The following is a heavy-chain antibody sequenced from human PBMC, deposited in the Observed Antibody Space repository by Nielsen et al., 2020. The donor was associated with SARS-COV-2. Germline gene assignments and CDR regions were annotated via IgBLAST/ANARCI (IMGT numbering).Heavy chain of an antibody. CDR3: ARETIEHTSSFFDF. J-gene: IGHJ4*02. Sequence: GGSLRLSCAASGFTFSGYSMHWVRQAPGKGLEWVAVISYDGSNKYYADSVKGRFTISRDNSKNTLYLQMTSLRAEDTAVYYCARETIEHTSSFFDFWGQGTLVTVSS. CDR2: ISYDGSNK. V-gene: IGHV3-30*03. D-gene: IGHD6-6*01. CDR1: GFTFSGYS.